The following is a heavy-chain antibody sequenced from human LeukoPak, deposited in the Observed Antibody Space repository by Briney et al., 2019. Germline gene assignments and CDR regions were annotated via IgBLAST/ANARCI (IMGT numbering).Heavy chain of an antibody. CDR1: GYTFTDYY. V-gene: IGHV1-2*02. J-gene: IGHJ3*02. Sequence: ASVKVSCKASGYTFTDYYIHWLRQAPGQGLEWMGWINPNSDNRNYAQKFQGRVTMTRDTSISTAYIELSRLRSDDTAVYFCARVWDSSAWYQEVNAFDIWGQGTMVTVSS. CDR3: ARVWDSSAWYQEVNAFDI. D-gene: IGHD6-19*01. CDR2: INPNSDNR.